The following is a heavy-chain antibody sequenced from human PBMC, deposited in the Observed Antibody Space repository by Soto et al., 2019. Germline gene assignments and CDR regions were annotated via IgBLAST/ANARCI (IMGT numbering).Heavy chain of an antibody. Sequence: QVQLQESGPGLVKPSETLSLTCSVSGVSINSPDFFCSWFRQPPGKRLEWLRYVFNTGATNYNPSIRSRVTISMHTSKNQFSLRLNSVTAADTAVYYCARRAHGRDQWRQGTLVTVSS. CDR3: ARRAHGRDQ. D-gene: IGHD4-17*01. V-gene: IGHV4-61*08. J-gene: IGHJ5*02. CDR1: GVSINSPDFF. CDR2: VFNTGAT.